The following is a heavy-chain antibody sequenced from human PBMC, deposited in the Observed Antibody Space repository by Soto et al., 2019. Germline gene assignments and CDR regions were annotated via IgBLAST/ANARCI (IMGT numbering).Heavy chain of an antibody. Sequence: QGQLVESGGDVVQPGTSLRLSCAASGCSFSSFGMNWVRQGPGKGLEWVAVVWYDGGNKYYADSVKGRFTIFRDNSKNTLYLQMDSLRVEDTAVYYCAKDAVVGATKGGNYWFDAWGQGTLVTVSS. CDR2: VWYDGGNK. CDR3: AKDAVVGATKGGNYWFDA. V-gene: IGHV3-33*06. CDR1: GCSFSSFG. J-gene: IGHJ5*02. D-gene: IGHD1-26*01.